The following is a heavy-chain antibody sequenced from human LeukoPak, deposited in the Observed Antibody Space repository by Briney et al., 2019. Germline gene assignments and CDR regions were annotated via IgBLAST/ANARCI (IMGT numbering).Heavy chain of an antibody. CDR3: ARGDTISDY. J-gene: IGHJ4*02. V-gene: IGHV4-34*01. CDR2: INHSGRT. CDR1: GGSFSGYY. D-gene: IGHD3-10*01. Sequence: SETLSLTLAAYGGSFSGYYWSGIRQPPGKGREWIGGINHSGRTNYNPSLKRRVTISVDTSKNQLSLNLSSLTAAETDVYYRARGDTISDYWGQGTLVNVSS.